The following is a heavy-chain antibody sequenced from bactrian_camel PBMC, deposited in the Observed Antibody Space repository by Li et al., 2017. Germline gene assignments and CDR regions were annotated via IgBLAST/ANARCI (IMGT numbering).Heavy chain of an antibody. CDR1: AHTYDNYC. CDR2: IDRDGPP. CDR3: ASAAYNSNWSRLEKRYYKY. D-gene: IGHD6*01. J-gene: IGHJ4*01. V-gene: IGHV3S55*01. Sequence: HVQLVESGGGSVQAGGSLRLSCTASAHTYDNYCVAWFRQAPGKEREGVAAIDRDGPPTYADSVKGRFTISKDNAGDTLALQMNSLKPEDSAMYYCASAAYNSNWSRLEKRYYKYWGQGTQVTVS.